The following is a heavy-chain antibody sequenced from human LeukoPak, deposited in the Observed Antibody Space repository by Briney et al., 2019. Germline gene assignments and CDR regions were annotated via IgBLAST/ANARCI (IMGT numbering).Heavy chain of an antibody. CDR2: IYSGGST. CDR3: ARVRYYYDSSGYHFDY. Sequence: GGSLRLSCAASGFTVSSNYMSWVRQAPGKGLEWVSVIYSGGSTYYADSVKGRFTISRDNSKNTLYLQMNSLRAEDTAVYYCARVRYYYDSSGYHFDYWGQGTLVTVSS. V-gene: IGHV3-66*01. D-gene: IGHD3-22*01. J-gene: IGHJ4*02. CDR1: GFTVSSNY.